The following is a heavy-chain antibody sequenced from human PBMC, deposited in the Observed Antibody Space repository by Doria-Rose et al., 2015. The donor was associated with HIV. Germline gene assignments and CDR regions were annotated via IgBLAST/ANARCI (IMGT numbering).Heavy chain of an antibody. D-gene: IGHD6-13*01. CDR3: ARIKSSRWYHKYYFDF. CDR1: GVSLSSPGMG. V-gene: IGHV2-26*01. Sequence: QESGPVLVKPTETLTLTCTVSGVSLSSPGMGVSWIRRPPGKALEWLANIFSDDERSYQTSLRSRLTSSRGTSKSQVVLTMTDMDPVDTATYYCARIKSSRWYHKYYFDFWGQGTLVIVSA. CDR2: IFSDDER. J-gene: IGHJ4*02.